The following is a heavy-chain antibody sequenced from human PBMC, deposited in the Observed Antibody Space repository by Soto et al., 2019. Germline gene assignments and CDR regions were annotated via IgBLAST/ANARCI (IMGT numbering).Heavy chain of an antibody. J-gene: IGHJ4*02. CDR3: ARVGYYDSTGYFFQY. V-gene: IGHV3-21*01. Sequence: VGSLRLSCAASGFTFSSYSMNCVRHAPGKGLEWVSSISSSSSYIYYADSVKGRFTISRDNAKNSLYLQMNSLRAEDTAVYYCARVGYYDSTGYFFQYWGQGTLVNVS. CDR1: GFTFSSYS. D-gene: IGHD3-22*01. CDR2: ISSSSSYI.